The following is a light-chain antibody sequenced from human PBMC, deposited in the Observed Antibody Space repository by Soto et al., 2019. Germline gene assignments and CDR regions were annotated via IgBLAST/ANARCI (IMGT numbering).Light chain of an antibody. Sequence: EIVMTQSPATLSVSPGERATLSCRASQSFSSNLAWYQQNPGRAPRLLIYAASTRATGFPARFSGSGSGTEFTLTISSLQSEDFAVYYCQQYNNWPWTFGQGTKVEI. CDR2: AAS. CDR1: QSFSSN. J-gene: IGKJ1*01. CDR3: QQYNNWPWT. V-gene: IGKV3-15*01.